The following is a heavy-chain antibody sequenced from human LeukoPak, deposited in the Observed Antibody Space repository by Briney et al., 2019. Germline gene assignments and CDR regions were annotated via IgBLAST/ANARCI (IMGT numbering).Heavy chain of an antibody. Sequence: PGGSLRLSCAASGFTFSGFTMNWVRQTPGKGLEWVSYISNGDRTIYYADSVKGRFTISRDDARNSLYLQMNSLRVEDTAVYYCAKFRYADYYDSSGYFPYDWFDPWGQGTLVTVSS. J-gene: IGHJ5*02. D-gene: IGHD3-22*01. CDR1: GFTFSGFT. V-gene: IGHV3-48*01. CDR3: AKFRYADYYDSSGYFPYDWFDP. CDR2: ISNGDRTI.